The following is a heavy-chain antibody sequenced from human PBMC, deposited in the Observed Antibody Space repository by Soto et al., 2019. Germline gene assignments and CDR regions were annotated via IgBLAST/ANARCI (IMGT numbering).Heavy chain of an antibody. D-gene: IGHD4-17*01. CDR3: ARAIPPSDYGDPLGYFDY. CDR2: IYYSGST. CDR1: GGSISSGGYY. Sequence: LSETLSLTCTVSGGSISSGGYYWSWIRQHPGKGLEWIGYIYYSGSTYYNPSLKSRVTISVDTSKNQFSLKLSSVTAADTAVYYCARAIPPSDYGDPLGYFDYWGQGTLVTVSS. J-gene: IGHJ4*02. V-gene: IGHV4-31*03.